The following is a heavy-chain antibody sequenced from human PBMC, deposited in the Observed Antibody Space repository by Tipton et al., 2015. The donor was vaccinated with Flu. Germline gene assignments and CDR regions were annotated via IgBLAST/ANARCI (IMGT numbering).Heavy chain of an antibody. CDR3: ATDYAKTDAFDI. Sequence: TLSLTCTVSRGSMSGANCYWSWVRQPAGKGLEWIGRVFTTGSTNYNPSLQSRVTISVDTSKNQFSLEMTSVTAADTAVYYCATDYAKTDAFDIWGHGTMVTVSS. CDR1: RGSMSGANCY. CDR2: VFTTGST. J-gene: IGHJ3*02. V-gene: IGHV4-61*02. D-gene: IGHD4-17*01.